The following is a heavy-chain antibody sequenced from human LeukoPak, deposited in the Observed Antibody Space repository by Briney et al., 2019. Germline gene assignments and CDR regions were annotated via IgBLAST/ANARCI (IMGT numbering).Heavy chain of an antibody. CDR3: TTDYCSSTSCRYYYYYGMDV. Sequence: GGSLRLSCAASGFTFSNAWMSWVRQAPGKGLEWVGRIKSKTDGGTTDYAAPVKGRFTISRDDSKNTLYLQMNSLKTEDTAVYYCTTDYCSSTSCRYYYYYGMDVWGQGTTVTVSS. J-gene: IGHJ6*02. CDR2: IKSKTDGGTT. V-gene: IGHV3-15*01. D-gene: IGHD2-2*01. CDR1: GFTFSNAW.